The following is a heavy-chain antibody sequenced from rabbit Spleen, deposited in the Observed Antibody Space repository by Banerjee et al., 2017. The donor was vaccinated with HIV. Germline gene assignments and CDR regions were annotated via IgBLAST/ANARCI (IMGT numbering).Heavy chain of an antibody. CDR2: IDPVFGIT. CDR3: VRDRANIGGDYGPYYFDL. CDR1: GFDVSSYG. Sequence: QLTETGGDLVQPGGSLTLSCKASGFDVSSYGVSWVRQAPGTGLEWIGYIDPVFGITNYANSVKGRFTISRENAQNTVYLQLNSLTAADTATYFCVRDRANIGGDYGPYYFDLWGPGTLVTVS. V-gene: IGHV1S7*01. D-gene: IGHD2-1*01. J-gene: IGHJ4*01.